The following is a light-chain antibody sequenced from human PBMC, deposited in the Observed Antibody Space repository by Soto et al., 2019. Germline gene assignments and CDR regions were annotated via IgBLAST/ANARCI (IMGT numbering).Light chain of an antibody. J-gene: IGLJ1*01. V-gene: IGLV1-40*01. Sequence: QSVLTQPPSVSGAPGQRVAISCTGSSSNIGPEYDVHWYQQLPGTAPQRLIYGDNNRPSGGPDRYSGSQSGTSASLAITGLQPEDEADDYCQSCGRSLTTFVFGTGTKVTVL. CDR1: SSNIGPEYD. CDR2: GDN. CDR3: QSCGRSLTTFV.